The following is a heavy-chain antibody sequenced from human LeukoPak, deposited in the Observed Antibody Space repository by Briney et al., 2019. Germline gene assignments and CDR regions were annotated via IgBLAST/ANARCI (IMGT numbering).Heavy chain of an antibody. V-gene: IGHV3-48*03. CDR3: ARGPYSSNWYVDY. J-gene: IGHJ4*02. CDR1: GFTLSSYE. D-gene: IGHD6-13*01. Sequence: GGSLRLSCAAPGFTLSSYEMNWVRLAPGKGVEWISYIRRTGNSIYYADSVKGRFTISRDSAKNSLNLQMNSLRAEDTAVYYCARGPYSSNWYVDYWGQGTLVTVAS. CDR2: IRRTGNSI.